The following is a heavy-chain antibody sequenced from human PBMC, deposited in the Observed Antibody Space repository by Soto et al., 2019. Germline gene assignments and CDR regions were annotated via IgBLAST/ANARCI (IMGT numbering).Heavy chain of an antibody. J-gene: IGHJ4*02. D-gene: IGHD6-13*01. CDR2: IYYSGST. Sequence: WTWIRQHPVKGLEWVGYIYYSGSTYSNPSLKSRVTISVATSKNQFSLRLSSVTAADTAVYYCERIKGGAAGNFDYWGRGALVTVSS. V-gene: IGHV4-31*02. CDR3: ERIKGGAAGNFDY.